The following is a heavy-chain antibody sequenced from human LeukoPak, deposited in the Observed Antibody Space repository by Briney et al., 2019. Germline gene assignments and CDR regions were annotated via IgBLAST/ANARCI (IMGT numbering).Heavy chain of an antibody. CDR1: GFTFSSYA. CDR2: INDGGSGT. D-gene: IGHD6-25*01. V-gene: IGHV3-74*01. J-gene: IGHJ4*01. CDR3: TRDLRPADY. Sequence: GGSLRLSCAASGFTFSSYAMSWVRQAPGKGLVWVSRINDGGSGTNYADSVKGRFTISRDNTKNTLYLQMNSLRAEDTAVYYCTRDLRPADYWGQGTLVTVSS.